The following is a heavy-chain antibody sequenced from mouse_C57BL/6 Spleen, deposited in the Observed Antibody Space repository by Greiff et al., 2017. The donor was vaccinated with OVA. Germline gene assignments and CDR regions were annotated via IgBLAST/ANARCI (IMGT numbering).Heavy chain of an antibody. V-gene: IGHV1-82*01. CDR1: GYAFSSSW. CDR2: LYPGDGDT. CDR3: ARHYDYAWFAY. J-gene: IGHJ3*01. Sequence: VQLQQSGPELVTPGASVKISCKASGYAFSSSWMNWVKQRPGKGLEWIGRLYPGDGDTTYNGKFKGKATLTADKSSSTAYMQLSSLTSEDSAVYFCARHYDYAWFAYWGQGTLVTVSA. D-gene: IGHD2-4*01.